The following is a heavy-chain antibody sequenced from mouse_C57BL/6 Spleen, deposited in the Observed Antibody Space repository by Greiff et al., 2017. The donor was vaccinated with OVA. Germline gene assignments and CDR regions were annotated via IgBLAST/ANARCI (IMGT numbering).Heavy chain of an antibody. J-gene: IGHJ2*01. D-gene: IGHD2-10*02. CDR1: GFTFSSYA. CDR2: ISDGGSYT. CDR3: ARDSINFDY. V-gene: IGHV5-4*01. Sequence: EVKLMESGGGLVKPGGSLKLSCAASGFTFSSYAMSWVRQTPEKRLEWVATISDGGSYTYYPDNVKGRFTISRDNAKNNLYLQMSHLKSEDTAMYYCARDSINFDYWGQGTTLTVSS.